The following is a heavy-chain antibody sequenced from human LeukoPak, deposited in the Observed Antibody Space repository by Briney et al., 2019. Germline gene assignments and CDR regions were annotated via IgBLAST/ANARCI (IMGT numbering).Heavy chain of an antibody. J-gene: IGHJ4*02. Sequence: SEALSLTCTVSGGSISSGVYYWSWIRQHPGKGLEWIGYIYYSGSTYYSPSLKSRITISVDTSENQFSLTLSSVTAADTAVYYCARDRGDYFDYWGQGTLVTVSS. CDR2: IYYSGST. CDR3: ARDRGDYFDY. V-gene: IGHV4-31*03. D-gene: IGHD3-10*01. CDR1: GGSISSGVYY.